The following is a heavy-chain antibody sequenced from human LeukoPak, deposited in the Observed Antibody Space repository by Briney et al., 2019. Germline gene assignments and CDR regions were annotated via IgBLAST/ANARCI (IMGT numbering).Heavy chain of an antibody. CDR1: GFTFRGND. Sequence: GGSLRLSCAASGFTFRGNDMHWVRQAPGKGLEWVAVIWYDGSNRYYADSVKGRFTISRDNSKNTLFLQMNRLTAEDTAVYYCARDQGTSVTAMVGGHFDYWGPGTLVTVSS. D-gene: IGHD4-17*01. J-gene: IGHJ4*02. V-gene: IGHV3-33*01. CDR2: IWYDGSNR. CDR3: ARDQGTSVTAMVGGHFDY.